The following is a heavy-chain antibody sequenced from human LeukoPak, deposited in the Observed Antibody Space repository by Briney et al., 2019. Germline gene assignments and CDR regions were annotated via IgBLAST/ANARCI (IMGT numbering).Heavy chain of an antibody. J-gene: IGHJ4*02. CDR2: INHSGST. V-gene: IGHV4-34*01. Sequence: PSETLSLTCAVYGGSFSGYYWSWIRQPPGKGLEWIGEINHSGSTNYNPSLKSRVTISVDTSKNQFSLKLSSVTAADTAVYYCARGYSNYQNYFDYWGQGTLVTVSS. CDR3: ARGYSNYQNYFDY. CDR1: GGSFSGYY. D-gene: IGHD4-11*01.